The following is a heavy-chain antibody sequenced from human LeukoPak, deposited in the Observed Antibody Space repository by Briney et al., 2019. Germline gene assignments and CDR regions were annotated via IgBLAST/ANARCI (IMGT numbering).Heavy chain of an antibody. CDR2: ISYDGTET. V-gene: IGHV3-30*18. Sequence: GGSLRLSCAASGFSFSTYGMHWVRQAPGKGLEWVAVISYDGTETYHADSVKGRFTISRDTSKNTLYLQMNSLRADDTAVYYCAKDYFYRGGLVTTILYYFDYWGQGTLVTVSS. CDR1: GFSFSTYG. J-gene: IGHJ4*02. D-gene: IGHD2-21*02. CDR3: AKDYFYRGGLVTTILYYFDY.